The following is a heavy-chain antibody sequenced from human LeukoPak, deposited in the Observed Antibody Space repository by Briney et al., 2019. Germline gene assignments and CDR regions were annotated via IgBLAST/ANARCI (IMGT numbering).Heavy chain of an antibody. CDR1: GFTFSSYE. V-gene: IGHV3-48*03. D-gene: IGHD3-10*01. CDR2: ISSSGSTI. Sequence: GGSLRLSCAASGFTFSSYEMNWVRQAPGKGLEWVSYISSSGSTIYYADSVKGRFTISRDNAKNSLYLQMNSLRAEDTAVYYCARGGSFYAYGMDVWGQGTTVTVSS. J-gene: IGHJ6*02. CDR3: ARGGSFYAYGMDV.